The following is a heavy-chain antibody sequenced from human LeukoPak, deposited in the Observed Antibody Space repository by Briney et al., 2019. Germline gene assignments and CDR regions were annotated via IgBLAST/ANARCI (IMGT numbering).Heavy chain of an antibody. CDR1: GFTFSSYA. D-gene: IGHD3-3*01. CDR3: ANPHRENDFWSGPVVRFDY. J-gene: IGHJ4*02. CDR2: ISGSGGST. Sequence: PGGSLRLSCAASGFTFSSYAMSWVRQAPGKGLEWVSAISGSGGSTYYADSVKGRFTISRDNSKNTLYLQMNSLRAEDTAVYYCANPHRENDFWSGPVVRFDYWGQGTLVTVSS. V-gene: IGHV3-23*01.